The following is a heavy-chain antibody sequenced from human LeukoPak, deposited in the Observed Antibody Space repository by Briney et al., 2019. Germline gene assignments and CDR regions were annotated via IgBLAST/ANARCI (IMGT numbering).Heavy chain of an antibody. Sequence: GASVKVSCKASGYTFTSYYMHWVRQAPGQGLEWMGIINPSGGSTSYAQKFQGRVTMTRDTSTSTVYMELSSLRAEDTAVYYCAKANRGRYDLGDYWGQGTLVTVSS. J-gene: IGHJ4*02. V-gene: IGHV1-46*01. CDR2: INPSGGST. CDR1: GYTFTSYY. D-gene: IGHD5-12*01. CDR3: AKANRGRYDLGDY.